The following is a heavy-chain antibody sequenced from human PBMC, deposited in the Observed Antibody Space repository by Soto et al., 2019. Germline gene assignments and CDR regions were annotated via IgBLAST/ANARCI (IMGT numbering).Heavy chain of an antibody. V-gene: IGHV3-23*01. CDR2: ISGSGGST. CDR1: GFTFSSYA. Sequence: GGSLRLSCAASGFTFSSYAMSWVRQAPRKGLEWVSAISGSGGSTYYADSVKGRFTISRDNSKNTLYLQMNSLRAEDTAVYYCAKGDYGDYAPCYFDYWGQGTLVTVSS. J-gene: IGHJ4*02. D-gene: IGHD4-17*01. CDR3: AKGDYGDYAPCYFDY.